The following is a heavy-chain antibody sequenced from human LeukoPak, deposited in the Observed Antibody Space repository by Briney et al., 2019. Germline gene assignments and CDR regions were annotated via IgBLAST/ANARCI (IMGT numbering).Heavy chain of an antibody. CDR1: GYSFISYW. V-gene: IGHV5-51*01. CDR3: ARRRYYDSSGYYYDLYYFDY. J-gene: IGHJ4*02. Sequence: GESLKISCKGSGYSFISYWIGWVRQMPGKGLEWMGIIYPGDSDTRYSPSFQGQVTISADKSISTAYLQWSSLKASDTAMYYCARRRYYDSSGYYYDLYYFDYWGQGTLVTVSS. D-gene: IGHD3-22*01. CDR2: IYPGDSDT.